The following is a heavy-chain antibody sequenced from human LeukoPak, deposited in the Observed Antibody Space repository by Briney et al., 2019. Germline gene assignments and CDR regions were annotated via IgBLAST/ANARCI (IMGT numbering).Heavy chain of an antibody. V-gene: IGHV5-51*01. CDR2: IYPDDSET. CDR3: ARHPKYFNGGHWFDP. D-gene: IGHD2/OR15-2a*01. J-gene: IGHJ5*02. CDR1: GYHFTNYW. Sequence: GGSLEISCKASGYHFTNYWIAWVRQMPGKGLEWMGIIYPDDSETRYSPSFQGQVTISADKSINTAFLQWSSLQAPDTAIYYCARHPKYFNGGHWFDPWGQGTLVTVSS.